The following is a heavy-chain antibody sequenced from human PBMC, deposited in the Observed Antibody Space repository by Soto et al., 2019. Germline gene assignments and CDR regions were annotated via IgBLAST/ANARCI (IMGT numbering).Heavy chain of an antibody. CDR2: ISAYNGNT. V-gene: IGHV1-18*01. D-gene: IGHD6-13*01. CDR1: GYTFTSYG. J-gene: IGHJ4*02. CDR3: ARDTWRWYSSSCDY. Sequence: QVQLVQSGAEVKKPGASVKVSCKASGYTFTSYGISWVRQAPGQGLEWMGWISAYNGNTNYAQKLQGRVTMTTDTSTSTAYMERRSLGSDDTAGYYCARDTWRWYSSSCDYWGQGTLVTVSS.